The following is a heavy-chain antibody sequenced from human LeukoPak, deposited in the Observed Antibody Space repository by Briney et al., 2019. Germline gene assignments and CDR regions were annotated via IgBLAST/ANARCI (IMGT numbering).Heavy chain of an antibody. D-gene: IGHD5-12*01. V-gene: IGHV3-30-3*01. J-gene: IGHJ4*02. CDR3: ASRDGYK. Sequence: GGSLRLSCAASGFTFSSYAMRWVRQAPGKGLEWVAVISYDGSNKYYADSVKGRFTISRDNSKNTLYLQMNSLRAEDTAVYYCASRDGYKWGQGTLVTVSS. CDR2: ISYDGSNK. CDR1: GFTFSSYA.